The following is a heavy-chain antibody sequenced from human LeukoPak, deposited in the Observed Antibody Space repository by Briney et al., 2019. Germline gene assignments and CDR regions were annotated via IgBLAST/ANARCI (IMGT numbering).Heavy chain of an antibody. CDR1: GFTFSAYG. CDR3: ARAMPGIAVAGSFDY. D-gene: IGHD6-19*01. J-gene: IGHJ4*02. CDR2: ISSSSSYI. V-gene: IGHV3-21*01. Sequence: KPGGSLRLSCAASGFTFSAYGMHWVRQAPGKGLEWVSSISSSSSYIYYADSVKGRFTISRDNAKNSLYLQMNSLRAEDTAVYYCARAMPGIAVAGSFDYWGQGPLVTVSS.